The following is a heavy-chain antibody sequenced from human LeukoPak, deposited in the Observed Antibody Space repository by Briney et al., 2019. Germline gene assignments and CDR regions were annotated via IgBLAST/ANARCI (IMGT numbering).Heavy chain of an antibody. Sequence: PSETLSLTCIVSGGSISSSSYYWGWIRQPPGKGLEWIGSIYYSGSTYYNPSLKSRVTISVDTSKNQFSLKLSSVTAADTAVYYCARQNIVVVPAAVIDYWGQGTLVTVSS. CDR1: GGSISSSSYY. CDR3: ARQNIVVVPAAVIDY. J-gene: IGHJ4*02. V-gene: IGHV4-39*01. D-gene: IGHD2-2*01. CDR2: IYYSGST.